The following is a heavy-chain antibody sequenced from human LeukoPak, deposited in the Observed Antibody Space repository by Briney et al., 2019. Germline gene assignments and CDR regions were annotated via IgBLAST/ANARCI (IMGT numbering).Heavy chain of an antibody. D-gene: IGHD1-26*01. CDR2: VSHDGTT. J-gene: IGHJ4*02. Sequence: SETLSLTCAVSGGSVSSGLWWNWVRQPPGKGLDWIGEVSHDGTTKYNPSLQNRVTISKDNSKNHFSLKLNSVTAADTALYYCAKELESWEIFEYWGQGTLVTVSS. CDR3: AKELESWEIFEY. CDR1: GGSVSSGLW. V-gene: IGHV4/OR15-8*02.